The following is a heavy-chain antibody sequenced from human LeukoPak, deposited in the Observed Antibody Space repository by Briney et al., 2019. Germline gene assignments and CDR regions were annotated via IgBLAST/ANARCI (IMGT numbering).Heavy chain of an antibody. CDR1: GFTFTGYA. D-gene: IGHD5/OR15-5a*01. CDR2: ISSDERDK. J-gene: IGHJ4*02. Sequence: GRSLRLSCAASGFTFTGYAIHWVRQAPGQGLEWVAVISSDERDKHHADSVKGRFTISRDNSKNTLYLQTNSLRPEDTAVYYCARDLRRIADYYFDFWGQGTLVTVSS. V-gene: IGHV3-30*03. CDR3: ARDLRRIADYYFDF.